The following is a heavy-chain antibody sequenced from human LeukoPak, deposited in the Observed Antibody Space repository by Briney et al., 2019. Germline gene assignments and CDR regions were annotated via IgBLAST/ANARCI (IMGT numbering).Heavy chain of an antibody. J-gene: IGHJ4*02. Sequence: GESLQISCQGSGYNFISYWIGWVRPMPGKGLEWMGIIYPGDSDTRYSPSFQGQVTISADKPISTAYLQWRSLKASDSAMYYCARRIAGSSVDYWGQGTLVTVSS. CDR3: ARRIAGSSVDY. D-gene: IGHD6-13*01. CDR2: IYPGDSDT. CDR1: GYNFISYW. V-gene: IGHV5-51*01.